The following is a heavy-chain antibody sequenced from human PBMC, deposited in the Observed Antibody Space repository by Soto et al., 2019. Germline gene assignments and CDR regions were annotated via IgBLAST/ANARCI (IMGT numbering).Heavy chain of an antibody. J-gene: IGHJ4*02. V-gene: IGHV3-30*18. CDR1: GFTFRNYG. CDR2: ISHDGSDK. CDR3: AKENQHLVHDY. Sequence: QVQLVESGGGVVRPGRSLRLTCAASGFTFRNYGMHWVRPGPGKGLEWVAVISHDGSDKYYADSMKGRFIISRDNSENTLFLNMNSLKPEDTAVYYCAKENQHLVHDYWGQGTLVTVSS. D-gene: IGHD6-13*01.